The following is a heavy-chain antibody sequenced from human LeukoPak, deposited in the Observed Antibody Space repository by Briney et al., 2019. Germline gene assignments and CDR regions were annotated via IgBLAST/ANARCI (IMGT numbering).Heavy chain of an antibody. CDR1: GFTFSSYE. CDR3: ARDGYDYVWGSYGLDY. Sequence: GGSLRLSCAASGFTFSSYEMNWVRQAPGKGLEWVSYISSSGSTIYYADSVKGRFTISRDNAKNSLYLQMNSLRAEDMAVYYCARDGYDYVWGSYGLDYWGQGTLVTVSS. J-gene: IGHJ4*02. V-gene: IGHV3-48*03. D-gene: IGHD3-16*02. CDR2: ISSSGSTI.